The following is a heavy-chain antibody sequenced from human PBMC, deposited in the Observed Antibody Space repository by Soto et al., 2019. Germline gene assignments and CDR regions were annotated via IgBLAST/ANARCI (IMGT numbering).Heavy chain of an antibody. V-gene: IGHV3-9*01. Sequence: SLRLSCAASGFTFDDYAMHWVRQAPGKGLEWVSGISWNSGSIGYADSVKGRFTISRDNAKNSLYLQMNSLRAEDTALYYFAKNGADFWSGYYYYGMDVWGQGTTVTVSS. CDR3: AKNGADFWSGYYYYGMDV. D-gene: IGHD3-3*01. CDR2: ISWNSGSI. CDR1: GFTFDDYA. J-gene: IGHJ6*02.